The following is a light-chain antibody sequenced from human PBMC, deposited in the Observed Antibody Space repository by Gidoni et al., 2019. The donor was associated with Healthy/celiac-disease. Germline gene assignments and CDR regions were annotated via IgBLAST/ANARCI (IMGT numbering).Light chain of an antibody. CDR2: DAS. J-gene: IGKJ4*01. V-gene: IGKV3-11*01. CDR1: QSVSSY. CDR3: QQRSNWPPLT. Sequence: DTVLTQTPATLSLSPGERATLSCRASQSVSSYLAWYQQKPGQAPRLLLYDASNRATGIPARFSGSGSGTDFTLTISSLEPEDFAVYYCQQRSNWPPLTFGGGTKVEIK.